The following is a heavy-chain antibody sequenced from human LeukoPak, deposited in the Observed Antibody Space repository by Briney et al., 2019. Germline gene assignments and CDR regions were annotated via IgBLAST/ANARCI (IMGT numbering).Heavy chain of an antibody. Sequence: GGSLRLSCAASGFTFSSYGMHWVRQAPGKGLEWVAFIRYDGSNKYYADSVKGRFTISRDNSKNTLYLQMNSLRAEDTAVYYCARSAVTTDNWFDPWGQGTLVTVSS. CDR2: IRYDGSNK. V-gene: IGHV3-30*02. J-gene: IGHJ5*02. CDR1: GFTFSSYG. CDR3: ARSAVTTDNWFDP. D-gene: IGHD4-11*01.